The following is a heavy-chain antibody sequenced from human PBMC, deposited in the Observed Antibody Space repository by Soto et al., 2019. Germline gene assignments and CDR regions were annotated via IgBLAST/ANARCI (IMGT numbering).Heavy chain of an antibody. Sequence: QVQLVQSGPEVKKPGASVKVSCKASGYTFTTYGISWVRQAPEQGLEWMGWISPYNGDTHYAERFQGRLTMTTDTSATSAYMELRTLSSDDRAVYFCARALSMAQYYYYMDVWGKGTTVTVSS. CDR2: ISPYNGDT. J-gene: IGHJ6*03. CDR3: ARALSMAQYYYYMDV. V-gene: IGHV1-18*01. CDR1: GYTFTTYG.